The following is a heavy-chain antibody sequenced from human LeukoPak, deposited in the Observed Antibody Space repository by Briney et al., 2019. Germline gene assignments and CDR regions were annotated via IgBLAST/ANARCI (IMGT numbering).Heavy chain of an antibody. Sequence: SETLSLTCAVYGGSFSGYYWNWIRQPPGKGLEWIGYIYYSGSTNYNPSLKSRVTISVDTSKNQFSLKLSSVTAADTAVYYCARAYSSGWINWFDPWGQGTLVTVSS. D-gene: IGHD6-19*01. CDR3: ARAYSSGWINWFDP. CDR1: GGSFSGYY. J-gene: IGHJ5*02. CDR2: IYYSGST. V-gene: IGHV4-59*01.